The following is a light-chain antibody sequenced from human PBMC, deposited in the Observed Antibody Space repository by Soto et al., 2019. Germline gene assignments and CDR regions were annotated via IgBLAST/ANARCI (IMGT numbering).Light chain of an antibody. V-gene: IGLV2-14*01. CDR3: SSYTSSSIPYV. J-gene: IGLJ1*01. Sequence: QSALTQPASVSGSPGQSITISCTGTNSDVGGYNFVSWYQQHPGKAPKLMIYDVSNRPSGVSNRFSGSKSGNTASLNISGLQAEDEADYYCSSYTSSSIPYVFGIGTKVTV. CDR2: DVS. CDR1: NSDVGGYNF.